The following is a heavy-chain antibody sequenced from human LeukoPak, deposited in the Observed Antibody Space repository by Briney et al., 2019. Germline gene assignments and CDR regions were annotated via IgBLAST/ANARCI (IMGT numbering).Heavy chain of an antibody. J-gene: IGHJ5*02. V-gene: IGHV4-4*07. D-gene: IGHD2-2*01. CDR3: ARDLVVPPYNWFDP. CDR2: ISTSGNT. Sequence: SETLSLTCTVSGGSISNSFWSWIRQPAGKGLEWIGLISTSGNTNHNPSLKSRVTMSVDTSNKQLSLRLSSVTAADTAVYYCARDLVVPPYNWFDPWGQGTLVTVSS. CDR1: GGSISNSF.